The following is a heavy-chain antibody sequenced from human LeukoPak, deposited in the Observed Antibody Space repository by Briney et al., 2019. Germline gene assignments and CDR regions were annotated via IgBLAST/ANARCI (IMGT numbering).Heavy chain of an antibody. CDR2: IYYSGST. J-gene: IGHJ5*02. CDR1: GGSISSYY. Sequence: SETLSLTCTVSGGSISSYYWSWIRQPPGKGLEWIGYIYYSGSTNYNPSLKSRVTISVDTSKNQFSLKLSSVTAADTAVYYCARYFVADPRSGSYWFDPWGQGTLVTVSS. V-gene: IGHV4-59*01. D-gene: IGHD1-26*01. CDR3: ARYFVADPRSGSYWFDP.